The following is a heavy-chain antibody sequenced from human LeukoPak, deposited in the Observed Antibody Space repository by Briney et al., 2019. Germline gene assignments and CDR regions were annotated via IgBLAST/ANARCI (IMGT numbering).Heavy chain of an antibody. V-gene: IGHV3-66*01. Sequence: GGSLRLSCAASGFTVGTNYMSWVRQAPGKGLGWVAVMYNDANHGSTYYADSVKGRFTISRDNFKNTLYLQMNTLRAEDTAVYYCARENGYCSTTGCPSGYWGRGTLVTVSS. CDR2: MYNDANHGST. CDR3: ARENGYCSTTGCPSGY. CDR1: GFTVGTNY. J-gene: IGHJ4*02. D-gene: IGHD2-2*03.